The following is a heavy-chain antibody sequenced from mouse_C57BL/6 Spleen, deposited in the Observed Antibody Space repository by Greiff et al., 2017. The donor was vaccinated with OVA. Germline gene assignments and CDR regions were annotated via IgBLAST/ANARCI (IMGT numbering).Heavy chain of an antibody. J-gene: IGHJ4*01. V-gene: IGHV2-3*01. CDR1: GFSLTSYG. Sequence: VQVVESGPGLVAPSQSLSITCTVSGFSLTSYGVSWVRQPPGKGLEWLGVIWGDGSTNYHSALISRLSISKDNSKSQAFLKLTSLQTDDTATVYCAKLIITTVVSYYAMDYWGQGTSVTVSS. CDR3: AKLIITTVVSYYAMDY. D-gene: IGHD1-1*01. CDR2: IWGDGST.